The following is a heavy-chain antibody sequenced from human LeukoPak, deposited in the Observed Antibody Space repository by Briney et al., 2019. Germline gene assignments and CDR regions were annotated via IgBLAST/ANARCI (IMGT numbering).Heavy chain of an antibody. V-gene: IGHV1-3*01. D-gene: IGHD2-21*02. CDR3: ARDWFPRVVETASPFGY. CDR1: GYTFTSYA. J-gene: IGHJ4*02. Sequence: GESLKISCKGSGYTFTSYAMHWVRQAPGQRLEWMGWINAGNGNTKYSQKFQGRVTITRDTSASTAYMELSSLRSEDTAVYYCARDWFPRVVETASPFGYWGQGTLVTVSS. CDR2: INAGNGNT.